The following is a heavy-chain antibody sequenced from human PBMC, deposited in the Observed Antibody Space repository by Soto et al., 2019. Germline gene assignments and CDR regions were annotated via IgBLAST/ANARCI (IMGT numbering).Heavy chain of an antibody. J-gene: IGHJ4*02. D-gene: IGHD3-22*01. V-gene: IGHV3-74*01. CDR1: GFTFSTYW. CDR2: ISNDGSST. Sequence: EVQLVESGGGLVQPGGSLRLSCAATGFTFSTYWMHWVRQGPGKGLVWVSRISNDGSSTNYVDSVKGRFTISRDNAKNTQYLKMNSLRAEDTDVYYCASASDSNNPFDYWGQGALGTVCS. CDR3: ASASDSNNPFDY.